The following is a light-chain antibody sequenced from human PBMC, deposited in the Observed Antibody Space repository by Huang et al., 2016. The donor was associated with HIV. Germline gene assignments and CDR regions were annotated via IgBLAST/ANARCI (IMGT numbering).Light chain of an antibody. V-gene: IGKV1-39*01. CDR3: QQSYSSPIFT. Sequence: VGDKVAITCRASQSIGTYLNRYQHKPGQAPKLLIYVASSLQSGVPSRFSGSGSGTDFTLTISSLQPEDFATYYCQQSYSSPIFTFGPGTKVDVK. CDR2: VAS. J-gene: IGKJ3*01. CDR1: QSIGTY.